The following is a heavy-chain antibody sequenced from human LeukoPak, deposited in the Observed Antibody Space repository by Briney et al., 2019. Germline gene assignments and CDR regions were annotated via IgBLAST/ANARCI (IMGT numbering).Heavy chain of an antibody. J-gene: IGHJ4*02. Sequence: ASVKLSCKASGYSFTIYDINWGRQATGQGLEWMVWMNPNSGNTGYAQKFQGRVTMTRNTSIRTAYMELSSLRSEDTAVYYCARSGGIWGSYRYTNGYWGQGTLVTVSS. D-gene: IGHD3-16*02. CDR1: GYSFTIYD. CDR2: MNPNSGNT. CDR3: ARSGGIWGSYRYTNGY. V-gene: IGHV1-8*01.